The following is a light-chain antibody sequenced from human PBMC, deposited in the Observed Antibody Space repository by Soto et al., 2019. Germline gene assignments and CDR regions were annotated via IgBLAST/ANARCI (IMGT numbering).Light chain of an antibody. CDR3: QQYNNWPWT. V-gene: IGKV3-15*01. CDR1: QSVSSN. J-gene: IGKJ1*01. Sequence: EIVMTQSPATLSVSPGERATLSCRASQSVSSNLAWYQQKPGQAPRLLIYGASTRATDIPARFSGSASGTEFTLTISSLQSEDFAVYYCQQYNNWPWTFGQGTKVEIK. CDR2: GAS.